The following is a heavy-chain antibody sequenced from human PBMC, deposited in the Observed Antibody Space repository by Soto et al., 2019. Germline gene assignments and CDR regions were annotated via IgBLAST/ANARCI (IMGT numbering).Heavy chain of an antibody. J-gene: IGHJ4*02. Sequence: ASVKVSCKASGYAISNNYGISWVRQDPGQGLEWMGWINSYNGVTNNARKFQDRVTLTTDASTTTAYMELRSLRSADTAIYYCARDRQNYGSLDYWGQGTLVTVSS. CDR3: ARDRQNYGSLDY. V-gene: IGHV1-18*01. D-gene: IGHD4-17*01. CDR1: GYAISNNYG. CDR2: INSYNGVT.